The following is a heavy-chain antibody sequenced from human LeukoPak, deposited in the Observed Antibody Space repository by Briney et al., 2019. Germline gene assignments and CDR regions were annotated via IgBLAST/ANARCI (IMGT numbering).Heavy chain of an antibody. D-gene: IGHD3-3*01. Sequence: SETLSLTCAVYGGSFSGYYWSWIRQPPGKGLEWIGEINHSGSTNYNPSLKSRVTISVDTSKNQFSLKLSSVTAADTAVYYCAREKAYDFWSGYEFDYWGQGTLVTVSP. J-gene: IGHJ4*02. CDR2: INHSGST. CDR3: AREKAYDFWSGYEFDY. V-gene: IGHV4-34*01. CDR1: GGSFSGYY.